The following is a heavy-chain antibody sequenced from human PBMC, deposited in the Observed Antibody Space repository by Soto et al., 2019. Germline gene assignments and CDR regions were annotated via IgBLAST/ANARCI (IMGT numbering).Heavy chain of an antibody. CDR3: ARENATYYDFWSGSCAFDI. Sequence: QVQLQESGPGLVKPSETLSLTCTVSGGSVNSGSYYWSWIRQPPGKGLEWIGYIYYSGSTDYNPSLKSRVTISLDTSKNQFSLKLSSVTAADTAVYYCARENATYYDFWSGSCAFDIWGQGTMVTVSS. J-gene: IGHJ3*02. CDR1: GGSVNSGSYY. CDR2: IYYSGST. D-gene: IGHD3-3*01. V-gene: IGHV4-61*01.